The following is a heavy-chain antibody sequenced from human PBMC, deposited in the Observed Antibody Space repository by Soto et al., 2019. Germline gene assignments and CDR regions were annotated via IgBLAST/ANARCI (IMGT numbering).Heavy chain of an antibody. J-gene: IGHJ4*02. CDR1: GGSISSYY. CDR3: AREIAAAGTDFDY. D-gene: IGHD6-13*01. Sequence: QVQLQESGPGLVKPSETLSLTCTVSGGSISSYYWSWIRQPPGKGLEWIGYIYYSGSTNYNPSLKSRVTISVDTSKNQFSLKLSSVTAADTAVYYCAREIAAAGTDFDYWGQGTLVTVSS. V-gene: IGHV4-59*01. CDR2: IYYSGST.